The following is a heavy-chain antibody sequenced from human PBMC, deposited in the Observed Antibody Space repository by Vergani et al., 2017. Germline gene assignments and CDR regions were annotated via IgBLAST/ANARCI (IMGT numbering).Heavy chain of an antibody. V-gene: IGHV1-2*02. CDR3: ARGSCLGGSCYKPLFDY. Sequence: QVQLMQSGAEVKKPGASVKVSCKASGYPFTAYYIHWMRQAPGQGLEWMGWINPNTGDTIYAQKFHGRVTMTRDTSISTVYMEVTGLRSDDTAVFYCARGSCLGGSCYKPLFDYWGQGILVTVSS. CDR2: INPNTGDT. J-gene: IGHJ4*02. D-gene: IGHD2-15*01. CDR1: GYPFTAYY.